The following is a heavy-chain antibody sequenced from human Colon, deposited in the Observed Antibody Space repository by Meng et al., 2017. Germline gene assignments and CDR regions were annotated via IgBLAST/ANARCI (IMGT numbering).Heavy chain of an antibody. CDR1: GGSIKSCGYY. Sequence: QVHLHESGPGLVRPSDALSLVCTVSGGSIKSCGYYWSWVRQHPGKGLEYIGFMSDSGTTDYNPSLRSRVSISEIGSSKNQFSLILRSVTAADTATYFCARDTVYGSDYWGQGVLVTVSS. J-gene: IGHJ4*02. D-gene: IGHD5/OR15-5a*01. CDR3: ARDTVYGSDY. V-gene: IGHV4-31*03. CDR2: MSDSGTT.